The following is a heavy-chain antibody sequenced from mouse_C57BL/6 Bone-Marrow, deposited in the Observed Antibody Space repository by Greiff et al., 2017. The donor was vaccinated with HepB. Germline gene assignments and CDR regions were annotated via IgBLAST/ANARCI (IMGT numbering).Heavy chain of an antibody. Sequence: EVKLVESGGDLVKPGGSLKLSCAASGFTFSSYGMSWVRQTPDKRLEWVATISSGGSYTYYPDSVKGRFTISRDNAKNTLYLQMSSLKSEDTAMYYCARHKHYYGRGAMDYWGQGTSVTVSS. D-gene: IGHD1-2*01. CDR1: GFTFSSYG. V-gene: IGHV5-6*01. CDR3: ARHKHYYGRGAMDY. J-gene: IGHJ4*01. CDR2: ISSGGSYT.